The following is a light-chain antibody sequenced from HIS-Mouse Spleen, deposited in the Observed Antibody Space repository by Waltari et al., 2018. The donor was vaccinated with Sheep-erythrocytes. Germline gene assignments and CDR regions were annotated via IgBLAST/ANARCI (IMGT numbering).Light chain of an antibody. Sequence: QSALTQPASVSGSPGPSITISCTGTSSHVGSYNLVPWYQQHPGKAPKLMIYEGSKRPSGVSNRFSGSKSGNTASLTISGLQAEDEADYYCCSYAGSSTPWVFGGGTKLTVL. J-gene: IGLJ3*02. CDR3: CSYAGSSTPWV. CDR2: EGS. CDR1: SSHVGSYNL. V-gene: IGLV2-23*01.